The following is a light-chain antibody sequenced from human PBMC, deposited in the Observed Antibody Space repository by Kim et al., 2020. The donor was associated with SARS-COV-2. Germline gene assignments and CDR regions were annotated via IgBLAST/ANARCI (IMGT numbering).Light chain of an antibody. Sequence: ELTQPPSASGTPGQRVTISCSGSSSNIGSNYVYWYQQLPGTAPKLLIYRNNQRPSGVPDRLSGSKSGTSASLAISGLRSEDEADYYCAAWDDSLSGPVFGGGTQLTVL. CDR3: AAWDDSLSGPV. CDR1: SSNIGSNY. CDR2: RNN. J-gene: IGLJ2*01. V-gene: IGLV1-47*01.